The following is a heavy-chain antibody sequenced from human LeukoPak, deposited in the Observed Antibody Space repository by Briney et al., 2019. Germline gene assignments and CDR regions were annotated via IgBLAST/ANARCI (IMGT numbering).Heavy chain of an antibody. CDR1: GFTFSSYS. CDR2: ISSSSSTI. D-gene: IGHD6-13*01. V-gene: IGHV3-48*02. Sequence: GGSLRLSCAASGFTFSSYSMNWVRQAPGKGLEWVSYISSSSSTIYYADSVKGRFTISRDNAKNSLYLQMNSLRDEDTAVYYCARERYSRSVEECKWFDPWGQGTMVTVSS. CDR3: ARERYSRSVEECKWFDP. J-gene: IGHJ5*02.